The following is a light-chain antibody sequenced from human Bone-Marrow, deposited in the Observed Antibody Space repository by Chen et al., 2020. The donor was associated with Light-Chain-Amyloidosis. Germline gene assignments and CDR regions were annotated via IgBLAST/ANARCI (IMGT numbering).Light chain of an antibody. Sequence: SYELTQPPSVSVAPGQRSRLTCSGADLPTKYAYWYQQKTGQAPVLVIHRDTERPSGISERVSGSSAGTNATLTISGGQAEDEADYHCQSADSSGTYEAIFGGGTKLTVL. CDR2: RDT. CDR1: DLPTKY. CDR3: QSADSSGTYEAI. V-gene: IGLV3-25*03. J-gene: IGLJ2*01.